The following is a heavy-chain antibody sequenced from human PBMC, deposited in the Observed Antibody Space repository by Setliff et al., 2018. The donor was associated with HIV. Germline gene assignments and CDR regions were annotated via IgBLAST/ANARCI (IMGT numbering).Heavy chain of an antibody. D-gene: IGHD3-22*01. CDR1: GGSISSGSYY. CDR2: IYTSGST. CDR3: ARETYYYDNPQYYYYYMDV. Sequence: NTSETLSLTCTVSGGSISSGSYYWSWIRQPAGKGLEWIGRIYTSGSTNYNPSLKSRVTISVDTSKNQFSLKLRSVTAADTAVYYCARETYYYDNPQYYYYYMDVWGKGTTVTVSS. V-gene: IGHV4-61*02. J-gene: IGHJ6*03.